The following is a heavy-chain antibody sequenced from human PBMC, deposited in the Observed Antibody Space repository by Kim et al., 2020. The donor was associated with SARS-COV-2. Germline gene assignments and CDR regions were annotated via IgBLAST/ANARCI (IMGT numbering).Heavy chain of an antibody. CDR1: GGTFSSYA. D-gene: IGHD3-22*01. Sequence: SVKVSCKASGGTFSSYAISWVRQAPGQGLEWMGGIIPIFGTANYAQKFQGRVTITADESTSTAYMELSSLRSEDTAVYYCARDTYYDSSGWVVPNWFDPWGQGTLVTVSS. CDR3: ARDTYYDSSGWVVPNWFDP. J-gene: IGHJ5*02. V-gene: IGHV1-69*13. CDR2: IIPIFGTA.